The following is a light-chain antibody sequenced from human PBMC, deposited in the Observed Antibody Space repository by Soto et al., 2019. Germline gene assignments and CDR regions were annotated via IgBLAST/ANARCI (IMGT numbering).Light chain of an antibody. V-gene: IGLV2-23*03. J-gene: IGLJ2*01. CDR2: EGS. CDR3: CSYAGRSTFV. Sequence: QSALTRPASVSGSPGQSITISCTGTSSDVGSYNLVSWYQQHPGKAPKLMIYEGSKRPSGVSNRFSGSKSGNTASLTISGLQAEDEADYYCCSYAGRSTFVFGGGTKLTVL. CDR1: SSDVGSYNL.